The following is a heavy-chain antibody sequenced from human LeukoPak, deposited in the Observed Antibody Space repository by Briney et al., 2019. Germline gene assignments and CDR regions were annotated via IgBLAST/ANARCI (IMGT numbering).Heavy chain of an antibody. D-gene: IGHD3-10*01. CDR2: IIPIFGTA. CDR3: AREVEYYVSGSYWGVFDY. J-gene: IGHJ4*02. Sequence: SVKVTFKASGGTFSSYAISWVRQPPGQGLEWMGGIIPIFGTANCAQKFQGRVTITADESTSTAYMELSSLRSEDTAVYYCAREVEYYVSGSYWGVFDYWGQGTLVTVSS. V-gene: IGHV1-69*13. CDR1: GGTFSSYA.